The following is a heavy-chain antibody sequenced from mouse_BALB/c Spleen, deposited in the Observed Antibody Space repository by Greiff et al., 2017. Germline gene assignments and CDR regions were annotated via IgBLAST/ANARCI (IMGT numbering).Heavy chain of an antibody. Sequence: EVMLVESGGGLVKPGGSLKLSCAASGFTFSSYTMSWVRQTPEKRLEWVATISSGGSYTYYPDSVKGRFTISRDNAKNTLYLQMSSLKSEDTAMYYCARHVGYYFDYWGQGTTLTVSS. V-gene: IGHV5-6-4*01. J-gene: IGHJ2*01. D-gene: IGHD3-3*01. CDR2: ISSGGSYT. CDR1: GFTFSSYT. CDR3: ARHVGYYFDY.